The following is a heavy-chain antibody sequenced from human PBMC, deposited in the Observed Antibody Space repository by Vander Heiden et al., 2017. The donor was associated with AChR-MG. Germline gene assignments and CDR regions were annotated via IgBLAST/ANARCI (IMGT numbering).Heavy chain of an antibody. CDR2: IYYSGST. CDR1: GGSISSYY. Sequence: QVQLPESGPGLVKPSETLSFTCTVSGGSISSYYWSGIRQPPGKRLEWIGYIYYSGSTNYNPSLKSRVTISVDTSKNQFSLKLSSVTAADTAVYYCARCTRIVATTPPSYYYYGMDVWGQGTTVTVSS. D-gene: IGHD5-12*01. CDR3: ARCTRIVATTPPSYYYYGMDV. V-gene: IGHV4-59*01. J-gene: IGHJ6*02.